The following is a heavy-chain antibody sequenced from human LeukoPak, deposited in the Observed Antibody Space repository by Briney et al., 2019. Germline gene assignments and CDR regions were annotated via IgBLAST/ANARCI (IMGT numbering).Heavy chain of an antibody. CDR1: GFTFSSYG. J-gene: IGHJ4*02. Sequence: PGGSLILSCAASGFTFSSYGMHWVRQAPGKGLEWVAFIRYDGSNKYYADSVKGRFTIARDNSKNTLYLQMNSLRAEDTAVYYCAKIIVVVPAATDFFAYCGQGTLVTVSS. CDR3: AKIIVVVPAATDFFAY. V-gene: IGHV3-30*02. D-gene: IGHD2-2*01. CDR2: IRYDGSNK.